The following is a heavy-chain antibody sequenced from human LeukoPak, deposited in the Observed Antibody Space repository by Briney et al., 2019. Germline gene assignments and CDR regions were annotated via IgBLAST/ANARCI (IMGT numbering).Heavy chain of an antibody. J-gene: IGHJ4*02. V-gene: IGHV3-7*05. CDR2: IKPDGSEK. CDR1: GFSFRTYW. D-gene: IGHD3-10*01. Sequence: GGSLRLSCAASGFSFRTYWMTWVRQAPGKGLEWVANIKPDGSEKYYVDSVRGRFTISRDNAKNSLYLQMNSLRAEDTAVYYCARGDLYGSGSPEFYFDYWGQGTLVTVSS. CDR3: ARGDLYGSGSPEFYFDY.